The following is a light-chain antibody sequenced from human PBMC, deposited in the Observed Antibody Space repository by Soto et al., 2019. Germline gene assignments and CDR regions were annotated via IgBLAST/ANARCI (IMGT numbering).Light chain of an antibody. CDR1: KLGDKY. Sequence: SSELTQPPSVSVSPGQTASITCSGDKLGDKYACWYQQKPGQSPVLVIYQNNKRPSGIPERFSGSNSGNTATLTISGTQAMDEADYYCQAWHSSSVFGGGTKLTVL. CDR3: QAWHSSSV. J-gene: IGLJ2*01. V-gene: IGLV3-1*01. CDR2: QNN.